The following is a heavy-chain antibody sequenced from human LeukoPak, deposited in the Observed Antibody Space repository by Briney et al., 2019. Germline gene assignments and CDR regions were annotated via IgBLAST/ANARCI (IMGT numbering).Heavy chain of an antibody. J-gene: IGHJ4*02. CDR2: IKEDGSEK. CDR3: AGAAMLEQHHAFDY. D-gene: IGHD3-10*02. Sequence: GGSLRLSCAASGFTFSSYAMSWVRQAPGKGPEWVANIKEDGSEKYFVGSVKGRFTISRDNAKSSLYLQMDSLRAEDTAVYFCAGAAMLEQHHAFDYWGQGTLVTVSS. V-gene: IGHV3-7*01. CDR1: GFTFSSYA.